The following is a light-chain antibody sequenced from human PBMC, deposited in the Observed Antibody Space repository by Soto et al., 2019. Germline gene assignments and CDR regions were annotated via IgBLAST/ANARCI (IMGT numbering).Light chain of an antibody. CDR3: QQSSSTPIT. J-gene: IGKJ5*01. V-gene: IGKV1-39*01. CDR1: QSISNY. CDR2: AAS. Sequence: DIQMTQSPSSLSASVGDRVTITCRASQSISNYLNWYQQKPGKAPKLLIYAASSLQSGVPSRFSGSGSGTDFTLTIISLQTADFATYYCQQSSSTPITFGRGTRLEI.